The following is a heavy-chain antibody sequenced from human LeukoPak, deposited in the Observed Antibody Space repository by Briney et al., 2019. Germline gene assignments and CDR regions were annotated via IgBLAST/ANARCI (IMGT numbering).Heavy chain of an antibody. CDR2: IDTSGST. CDR3: AKYSRPSSRVFDY. Sequence: GGSLRLSCAGSGFTFSSYPMTWVRQAPGKGLDWVSTIDTSGSTDYADSVKGRFTISRDSSKNTLYLQMNSLRAKDTAVYFCAKYSRPSSRVFDYWGQGTLATVSP. V-gene: IGHV3-23*01. J-gene: IGHJ4*02. D-gene: IGHD6-13*01. CDR1: GFTFSSYP.